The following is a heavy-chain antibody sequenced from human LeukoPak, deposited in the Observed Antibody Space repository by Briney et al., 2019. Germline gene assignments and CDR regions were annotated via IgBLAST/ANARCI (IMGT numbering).Heavy chain of an antibody. J-gene: IGHJ5*02. CDR3: AGGSGYLITS. CDR1: GFTFSSYA. CDR2: IKQDGSEK. V-gene: IGHV3-7*01. Sequence: GGSQRLSCAASGFTFSSYAMSWVRQAPGKGLEWLAIIKQDGSEKHYKGSVEGRFTISRDNAKNSLHLQMNSLRAEDTAVYYCAGGSGYLITSWGQGTLVTVSS. D-gene: IGHD3-9*01.